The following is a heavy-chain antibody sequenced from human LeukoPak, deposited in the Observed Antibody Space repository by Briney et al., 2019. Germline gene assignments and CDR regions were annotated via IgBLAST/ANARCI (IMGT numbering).Heavy chain of an antibody. Sequence: QPGRSLRLSCAASGFTFSSYGMHWVRQAPGKGLEWVAAISYDGSNKYYADSVKGRFTISRDNSKNTLYLQMNSLRAEDTAVYYCAKDQGRERYYYYGTDVWGKGTTVTVSS. CDR2: ISYDGSNK. CDR1: GFTFSSYG. V-gene: IGHV3-30*18. CDR3: AKDQGRERYYYYGTDV. D-gene: IGHD3-10*01. J-gene: IGHJ6*04.